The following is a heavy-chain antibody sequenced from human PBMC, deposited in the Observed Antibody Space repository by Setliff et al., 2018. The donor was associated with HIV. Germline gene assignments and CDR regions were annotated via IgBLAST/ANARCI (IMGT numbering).Heavy chain of an antibody. V-gene: IGHV4-59*11. Sequence: SETLSLTCTVSGGSISPHYWSWIRQPPGKGLEWIGYIYYSGIISYSPSLKSRITISVDTSKNQFALRLKSVTAADTAVYYCARNGPFPTDAFDIWGQGTKVTVSS. D-gene: IGHD1-1*01. CDR1: GGSISPHY. J-gene: IGHJ3*02. CDR3: ARNGPFPTDAFDI. CDR2: IYYSGII.